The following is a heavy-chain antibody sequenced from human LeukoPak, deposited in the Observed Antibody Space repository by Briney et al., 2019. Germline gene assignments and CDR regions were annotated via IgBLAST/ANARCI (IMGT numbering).Heavy chain of an antibody. CDR1: GFTFSNYW. CDR3: ARDPGMSGDAFDI. D-gene: IGHD1-14*01. Sequence: GGSLRLSCAASGFTFSNYWMSWVRQAPGKGLEWVSSISSSSRYISYADSVKGRFTISRDNAKNSLYLQMNSLRAEDTAVYYCARDPGMSGDAFDIWGQGTMVTVSS. CDR2: ISSSSRYI. V-gene: IGHV3-21*01. J-gene: IGHJ3*02.